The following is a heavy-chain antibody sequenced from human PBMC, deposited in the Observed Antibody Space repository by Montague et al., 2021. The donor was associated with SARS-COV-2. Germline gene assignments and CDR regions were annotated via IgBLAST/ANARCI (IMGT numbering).Heavy chain of an antibody. CDR2: ISHSGST. V-gene: IGHV4-34*01. CDR3: ARKTRGWLSGPPYKYYFDY. D-gene: IGHD3-22*01. Sequence: SETLSLTCAVYGGSLSGYYWSWIRQPPGEGLEWIAEISHSGSTNYNPSLKSRVTISVGTSKNQFSLKLSSVTAADTAVYYCARKTRGWLSGPPYKYYFDYWGQGTLVTVSS. CDR1: GGSLSGYY. J-gene: IGHJ4*02.